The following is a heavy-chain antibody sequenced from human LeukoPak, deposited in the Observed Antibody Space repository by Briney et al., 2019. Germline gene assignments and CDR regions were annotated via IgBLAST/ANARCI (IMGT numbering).Heavy chain of an antibody. CDR3: ARGIAARTGAAAACVYNWFDP. J-gene: IGHJ5*02. CDR2: IIPILGTA. Sequence: SVKVSCKASGGAFSRYAISWVRQAPGHGLECMGGIIPILGTANYAQKFQGRVTITADKSTSTAYMELSSLRSEDTAVYYCARGIAARTGAAAACVYNWFDPWGQGTLVTVSS. V-gene: IGHV1-69*10. CDR1: GGAFSRYA. D-gene: IGHD6-6*01.